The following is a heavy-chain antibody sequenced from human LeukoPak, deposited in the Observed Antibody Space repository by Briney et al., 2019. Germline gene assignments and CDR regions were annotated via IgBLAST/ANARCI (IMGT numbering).Heavy chain of an antibody. J-gene: IGHJ4*02. Sequence: VASVKVSCTASGYTFTSYYMHWVRQAPGQGLEWMGGIIPIFGTANYAQKFQGRVTITADESTSTAYMELSSLRSEDTAVYYCARASWIQLWPVEYWGQGTLVTVSS. CDR2: IIPIFGTA. CDR3: ARASWIQLWPVEY. CDR1: GYTFTSYY. V-gene: IGHV1-69*13. D-gene: IGHD5-18*01.